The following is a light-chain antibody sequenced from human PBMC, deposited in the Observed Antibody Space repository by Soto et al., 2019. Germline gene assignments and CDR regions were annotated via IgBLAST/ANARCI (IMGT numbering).Light chain of an antibody. CDR2: LNNDGSH. CDR3: QTWGTGILV. V-gene: IGLV4-69*01. CDR1: SGHSSYA. Sequence: QPVLTQSPSASASLGASVKLTCTLSSGHSSYAIAWHQQQPEKGPRYLMKLNNDGSHSKGDGIPDRFSGSSAGTERYLTISSLQSEDEADYYCQTWGTGILVFGGGTTLTVL. J-gene: IGLJ3*02.